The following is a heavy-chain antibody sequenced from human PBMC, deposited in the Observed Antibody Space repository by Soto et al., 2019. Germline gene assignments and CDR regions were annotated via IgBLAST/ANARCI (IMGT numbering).Heavy chain of an antibody. V-gene: IGHV1-69*08. CDR1: GGTFSSDT. D-gene: IGHD3-10*01. Sequence: QVQLVQSGAEVKKPGSSVNVSCKASGGTFSSDTITWVRQAPGQGLEWMGRIIPILGIANYAQKCQGRVTITADKSTSTAYMELSSRRTEDTAVYYWARDRGVGGENYWGQGTLVTVSS. CDR2: IIPILGIA. CDR3: ARDRGVGGENY. J-gene: IGHJ4*02.